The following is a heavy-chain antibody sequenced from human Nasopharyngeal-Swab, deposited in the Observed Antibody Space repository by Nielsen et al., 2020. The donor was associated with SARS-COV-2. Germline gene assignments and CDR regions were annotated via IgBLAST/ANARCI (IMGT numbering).Heavy chain of an antibody. V-gene: IGHV3-23*01. D-gene: IGHD4-23*01. CDR1: GFTFSSYA. CDR3: AKDCPNGGNSRPLYFDY. Sequence: GESLKISCAASGFTFSSYAMSWVRQAPGKGLEWVSAISGSGGSTYYADSVKGRFTISRDNSKNTLYLQMNSLRAEDTAVYYCAKDCPNGGNSRPLYFDYWGQGTLVTVSS. CDR2: ISGSGGST. J-gene: IGHJ4*02.